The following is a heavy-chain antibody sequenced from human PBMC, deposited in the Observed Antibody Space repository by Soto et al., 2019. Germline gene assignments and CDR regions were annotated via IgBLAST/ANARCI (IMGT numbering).Heavy chain of an antibody. CDR2: TYYRSKWYN. D-gene: IGHD1-26*01. V-gene: IGHV6-1*01. Sequence: PSQTLSLTCXISGDSVSSHSAGWNWIRQSPSRGLEWLGRTYYRSKWYNDYAVSVKSRININPDTSKNQFSLQLTSVTPEDTAVYYCVRDLGGLDVWGQGTTVTVSS. CDR3: VRDLGGLDV. J-gene: IGHJ6*02. CDR1: GDSVSSHSAG.